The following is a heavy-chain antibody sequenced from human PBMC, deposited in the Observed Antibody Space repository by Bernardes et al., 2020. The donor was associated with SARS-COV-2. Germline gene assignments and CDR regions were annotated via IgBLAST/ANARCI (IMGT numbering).Heavy chain of an antibody. Sequence: SETLSLMCSVSGASTSNYYWSWIRQAPEGGLEWIGQIYYTGGLSYNPSLKSRVTISIDRSRNEVYLRLTSVTAADSAVYYCARRPFVDTSVAGGGAFDIWGPGTRVTVSA. D-gene: IGHD5-18*01. CDR2: IYYTGGL. J-gene: IGHJ3*02. V-gene: IGHV4-59*08. CDR3: ARRPFVDTSVAGGGAFDI. CDR1: GASTSNYY.